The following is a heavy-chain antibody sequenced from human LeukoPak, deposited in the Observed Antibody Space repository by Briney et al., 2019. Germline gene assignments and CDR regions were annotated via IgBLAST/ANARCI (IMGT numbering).Heavy chain of an antibody. D-gene: IGHD1-7*01. CDR1: GFTVSSNY. Sequence: GGSLRLSCAASGFTVSSNYMNWVRQAPGKGLEWVSVIYRGGSTYYADSVKGRFTTSRDNSKNTLYLQMNSLRAEDTAAYYCARELTGTMENWFDPWGQGTLVTVSS. CDR3: ARELTGTMENWFDP. J-gene: IGHJ5*02. V-gene: IGHV3-66*02. CDR2: IYRGGST.